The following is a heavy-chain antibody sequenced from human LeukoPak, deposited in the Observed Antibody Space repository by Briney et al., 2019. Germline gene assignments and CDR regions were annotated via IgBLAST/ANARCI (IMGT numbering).Heavy chain of an antibody. CDR1: GFTFSSYA. CDR3: AKFWATVTDYFDY. V-gene: IGHV3-23*01. CDR2: ISGSGGST. D-gene: IGHD4-17*01. J-gene: IGHJ4*02. Sequence: SGGSLRLSCAASGFTFSSYAMSWVRQAPGRGLEWVSAISGSGGSTYYADSVKGRFTISRDNSKNTLYLQMNSLRAEDTAVYYCAKFWATVTDYFDYWGQGTLVTVSS.